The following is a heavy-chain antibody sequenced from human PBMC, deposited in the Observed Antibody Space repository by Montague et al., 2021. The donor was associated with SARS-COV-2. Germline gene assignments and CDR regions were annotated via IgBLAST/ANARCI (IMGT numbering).Heavy chain of an antibody. D-gene: IGHD1-26*01. J-gene: IGHJ4*02. CDR3: AKSSGSYGDYFDY. CDR2: IYSDGSST. V-gene: IGHV3-23*03. Sequence: SLRLSCAASGFTFSSYAMSWVRQAPGKGLEWVSVIYSDGSSTFYADSVKGRFTISRDKSKNTLYLQMNSLRAEDTAVYYCAKSSGSYGDYFDYWGQGTLVTVSS. CDR1: GFTFSSYA.